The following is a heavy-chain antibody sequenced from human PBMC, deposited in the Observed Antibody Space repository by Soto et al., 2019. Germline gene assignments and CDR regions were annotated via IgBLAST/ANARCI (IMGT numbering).Heavy chain of an antibody. CDR1: GGPINSGDSY. V-gene: IGHV4-31*03. J-gene: IGHJ4*02. D-gene: IGHD2-15*01. CDR3: ARGRVVVVAATTGSACFDY. CDR2: INYRGTT. Sequence: PSETLSLTCTVSGGPINSGDSYWNWIRQNPEKGLEGIGYINYRGTTFYNPSLKSRIIISADTSENQFSLKLSSVTAADTAVYYCARGRVVVVAATTGSACFDYWGQGTLVTVSS.